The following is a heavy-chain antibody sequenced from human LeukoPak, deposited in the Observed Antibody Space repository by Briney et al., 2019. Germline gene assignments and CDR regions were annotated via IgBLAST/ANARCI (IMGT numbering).Heavy chain of an antibody. CDR1: GFTFSSYS. Sequence: PGRSLRLSCAASGFTFSSYSMNWVRQAPGKGLEWVSSISSSSSYIYYADSVKGRFTISRDNAKNSLYLQMNSLRAEDTAVYYCARGLSVAGMGKDYWGQGTLVTVSS. D-gene: IGHD6-19*01. CDR2: ISSSSSYI. V-gene: IGHV3-21*01. CDR3: ARGLSVAGMGKDY. J-gene: IGHJ4*02.